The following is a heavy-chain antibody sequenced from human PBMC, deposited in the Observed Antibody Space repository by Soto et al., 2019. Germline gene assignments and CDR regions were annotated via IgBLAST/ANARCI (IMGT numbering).Heavy chain of an antibody. J-gene: IGHJ2*01. CDR1: GFTFSNYA. CDR3: AKLVAAYWHFDL. V-gene: IGHV3-23*01. D-gene: IGHD5-12*01. Sequence: EVRLLESGGGLVQPGGSLRLSCAASGFTFSNYAMSWVRQAPGKWREWVSGISDSGGSTYYADSVKGRFTIYRDNSKNTLNLQRNSLRAQDTAVYYWAKLVAAYWHFDLWGRGTLVTVSS. CDR2: ISDSGGST.